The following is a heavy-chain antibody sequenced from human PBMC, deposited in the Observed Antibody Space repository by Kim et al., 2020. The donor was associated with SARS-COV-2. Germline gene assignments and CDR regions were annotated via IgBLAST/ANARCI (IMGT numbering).Heavy chain of an antibody. CDR1: GGSFSGYY. CDR3: ARLGVAAAVVIDY. V-gene: IGHV4-34*01. J-gene: IGHJ4*02. D-gene: IGHD6-13*01. Sequence: SETLSLTCAVYGGSFSGYYWSWIRQPPGKGLEWIGEINHSGSTNYNPSLKSRVTISVDTSKNQFSLKLSPVTAADTAVYYCARLGVAAAVVIDYWGQGTLVTVSS. CDR2: INHSGST.